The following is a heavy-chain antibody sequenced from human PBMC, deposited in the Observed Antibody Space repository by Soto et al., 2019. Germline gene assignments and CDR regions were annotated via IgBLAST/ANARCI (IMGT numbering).Heavy chain of an antibody. V-gene: IGHV3-73*01. Sequence: EVQLVESGGGLVQPGGSLKLSCVASGFTLSDSAIHWVRQASGKGLEWVGRIGSKVNNYATVYATSMKGRFTVSRDDSKNTAYLQMNSLKTEDTAFYYCTRRPELRRSDAFDIWGQGTVVTVSS. D-gene: IGHD1-7*01. J-gene: IGHJ3*02. CDR1: GFTLSDSA. CDR2: IGSKVNNYAT. CDR3: TRRPELRRSDAFDI.